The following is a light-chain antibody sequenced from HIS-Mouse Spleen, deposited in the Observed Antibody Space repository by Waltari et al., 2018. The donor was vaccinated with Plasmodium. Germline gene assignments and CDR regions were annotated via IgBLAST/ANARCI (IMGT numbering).Light chain of an antibody. V-gene: IGKV3-15*01. CDR2: GAS. J-gene: IGKJ3*01. CDR1: QSVSIN. CDR3: QQYNNWSFT. Sequence: EIVMTQSPATLSVSPGERATLSCRASQSVSINLAWYQQKPGQAPRRLIYGASTRATGIPARFRGSGSGTEFTLTISSLRSEDFAVYYCQQYNNWSFTFGPGTKVDIK.